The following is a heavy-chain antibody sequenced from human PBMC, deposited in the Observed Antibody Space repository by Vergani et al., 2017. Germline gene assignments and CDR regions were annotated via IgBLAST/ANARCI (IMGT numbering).Heavy chain of an antibody. J-gene: IGHJ4*02. CDR3: AKYLRDSTDGLPDS. V-gene: IGHV3-30*02. CDR1: GFTFSNFC. D-gene: IGHD2-21*02. Sequence: QVQLVESAGGVVQPGGSLRLSCAASGFTFSNFCMHWIRQAPGKGLEWLAYIVKDGINTRYRDAVKGRFTVSRDNSKDILYLQRDSLRSEDTALYYCAKYLRDSTDGLPDSWGPGTLVIVSS. CDR2: IVKDGINT.